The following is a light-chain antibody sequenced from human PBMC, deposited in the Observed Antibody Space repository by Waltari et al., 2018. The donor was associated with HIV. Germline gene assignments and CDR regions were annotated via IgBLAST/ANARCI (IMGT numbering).Light chain of an antibody. CDR1: SRDLGGYNF. CDR2: DLS. V-gene: IGLV2-14*01. Sequence: QSALTQPASVSGSPGQSTPISCTGASRDLGGYNFVARYQQHQGKAPKRMMYDLSTRPSGVSNRFSGSKSGNTASLTISGLQAEDEADYYCSSYTSSSTLFVFGTGTKVTVL. J-gene: IGLJ1*01. CDR3: SSYTSSSTLFV.